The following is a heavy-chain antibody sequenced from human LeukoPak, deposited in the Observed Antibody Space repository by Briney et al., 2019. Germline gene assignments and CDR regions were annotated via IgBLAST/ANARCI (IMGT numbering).Heavy chain of an antibody. V-gene: IGHV3-23*01. CDR1: GFTFSSHG. CDR2: ISPSGDIT. J-gene: IGHJ4*02. Sequence: PGGSLRLSCAASGFTFSSHGMNWVRQAPGKGLEWISGISPSGDITYYADSVKGRFTISRDNSVNTVYLHMSSLRAGDTAVYFCAKDDAWIQFNDWGQGTLVTVSS. CDR3: AKDDAWIQFND. D-gene: IGHD5-24*01.